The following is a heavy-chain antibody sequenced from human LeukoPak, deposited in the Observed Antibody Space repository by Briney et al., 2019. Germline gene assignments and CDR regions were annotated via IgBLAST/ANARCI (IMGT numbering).Heavy chain of an antibody. J-gene: IGHJ3*02. CDR1: GGSISSSSYY. CDR3: ARKLGYCSSTSCLDAFDI. Sequence: SETLSLTCTVSGGSISSSSYYWGWIRQPPGKGLEWIGSINYSGSTYYNPSLKSRVTISVDTSKNQFSLKLSSVTAADTAVYYCARKLGYCSSTSCLDAFDIWGQGTMVTVSS. D-gene: IGHD2-2*01. V-gene: IGHV4-39*01. CDR2: INYSGST.